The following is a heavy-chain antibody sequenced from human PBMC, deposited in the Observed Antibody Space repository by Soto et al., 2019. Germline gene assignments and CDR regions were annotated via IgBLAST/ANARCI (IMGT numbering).Heavy chain of an antibody. D-gene: IGHD3-10*01. V-gene: IGHV4-31*03. CDR3: ARGYYGSGSYYKGHDY. CDR2: IYYSGST. CDR1: GGSISSGGYY. J-gene: IGHJ4*02. Sequence: PSETLSLTCTVSGGSISSGGYYWSWIRQHPGKGLEWIGYIYYSGSTYYNPSLKSRVTISVDTSKNQFSLKPSSVTAADTAVYYCARGYYGSGSYYKGHDYWGQGTLVTVSS.